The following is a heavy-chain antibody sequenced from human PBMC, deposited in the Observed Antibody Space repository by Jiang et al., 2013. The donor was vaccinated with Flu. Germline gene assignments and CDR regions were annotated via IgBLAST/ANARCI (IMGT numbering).Heavy chain of an antibody. V-gene: IGHV4-31*02. CDR3: ARESRDSSGYYYPIDY. Sequence: IRQHPGKGLEWIGYIYYSGSTYYNPSLKSRVTISVDTSKNQFSLKLSSVTAADTAVYYCARESRDSSGYYYPIDYWGQGTLVTVSS. D-gene: IGHD3-22*01. J-gene: IGHJ4*02. CDR2: IYYSGST.